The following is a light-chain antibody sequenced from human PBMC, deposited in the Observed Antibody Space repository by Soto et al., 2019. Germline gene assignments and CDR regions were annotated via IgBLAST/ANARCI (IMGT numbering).Light chain of an antibody. V-gene: IGKV3-20*01. CDR2: GAS. Sequence: ETVLTPSPGTLSLSPGERATLSCRASQSVSSSYLAWYHQKPGQAPRLLIFGASSRATGISDRFSGSGSGTDFTLTISRLEPEDFAVYYCQQYGGSSWTFGQGTKVDIK. CDR1: QSVSSSY. CDR3: QQYGGSSWT. J-gene: IGKJ1*01.